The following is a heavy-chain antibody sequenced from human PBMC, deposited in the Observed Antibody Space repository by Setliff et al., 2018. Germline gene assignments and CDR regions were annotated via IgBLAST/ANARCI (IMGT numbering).Heavy chain of an antibody. CDR1: GGTFSSYG. CDR3: AKDRVEVVVAAPQARFDP. CDR2: TIPIFGTT. D-gene: IGHD2-15*01. Sequence: SVKVSCKASGGTFSSYGISWVRQALGQGLEWMGGTIPIFGTTDYAQKFRGRVTIITDESTSTAYMELRSLRSDDTAVYYCAKDRVEVVVAAPQARFDPWGQGTLVTVSS. V-gene: IGHV1-69*05. J-gene: IGHJ5*02.